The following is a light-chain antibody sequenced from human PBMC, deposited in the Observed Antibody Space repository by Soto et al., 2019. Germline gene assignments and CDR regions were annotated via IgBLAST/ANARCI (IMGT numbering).Light chain of an antibody. CDR2: GAS. CDR1: QSVSSSY. Sequence: EIVLTQSPGTLSLSPGERATLSCRASQSVSSSYLAGYQQKPGQAPRLLIYGASSRATGIPDRISGSRSGTHFTLTINSLQPGDFETQYCQQYSIYPYTFGQGTELEIK. J-gene: IGKJ2*01. V-gene: IGKV3-20*01. CDR3: QQYSIYPYT.